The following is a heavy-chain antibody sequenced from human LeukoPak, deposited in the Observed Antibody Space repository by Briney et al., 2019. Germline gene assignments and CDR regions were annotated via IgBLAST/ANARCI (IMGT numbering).Heavy chain of an antibody. J-gene: IGHJ4*02. Sequence: PSQTLSLTCTVSGGSLSSGSYYWGWIRQPAGTGLEWIGRIYTSGSTNYNPSLKSRVTISVDTSKNQFSLKLSSVTAADTAVYYCARDLVYYDSSGYYAYYFDYWGQGTLVTVSS. V-gene: IGHV4-61*02. D-gene: IGHD3-22*01. CDR2: IYTSGST. CDR1: GGSLSSGSYY. CDR3: ARDLVYYDSSGYYAYYFDY.